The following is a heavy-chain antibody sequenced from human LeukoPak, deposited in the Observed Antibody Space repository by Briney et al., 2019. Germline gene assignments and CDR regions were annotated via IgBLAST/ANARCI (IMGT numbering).Heavy chain of an antibody. CDR1: GYTFTDYY. Sequence: GASVKVSCKASGYTFTDYYIHWVRQAPGQGLEWMGRIIPILGIANYAQKFQGRVTITADKSTSTAYMELSSLRSEDTAVYYCARWGGADFDYWGQGTLVTVSS. V-gene: IGHV1-69*02. CDR3: ARWGGADFDY. D-gene: IGHD3-16*01. J-gene: IGHJ4*02. CDR2: IIPILGIA.